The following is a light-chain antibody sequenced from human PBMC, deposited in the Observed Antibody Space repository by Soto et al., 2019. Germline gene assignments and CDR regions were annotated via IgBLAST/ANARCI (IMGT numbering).Light chain of an antibody. V-gene: IGLV2-8*01. J-gene: IGLJ2*01. CDR3: SSYAGSSNFVV. CDR1: SSDIGGYSY. CDR2: EVT. Sequence: QSALTQPPSASGSPGQSVTISCTGTSSDIGGYSYVSWYQQHPGKAPKLMIYEVTKRPSGVPDRFSGSKSGNTASLIVSGLQAEDEADYYCSSYAGSSNFVVFGGGTKVTVL.